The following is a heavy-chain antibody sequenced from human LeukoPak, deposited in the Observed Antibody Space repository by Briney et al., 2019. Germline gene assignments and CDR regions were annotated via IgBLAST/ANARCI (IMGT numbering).Heavy chain of an antibody. CDR2: IYYSGST. D-gene: IGHD2-15*01. J-gene: IGHJ2*01. Sequence: SETLFLTCAVSGGSISSGGYSWSWIRQPPGKGLEWIGYIYYSGSTYYNPSLKSRVTISVDTSKNQFSLKLSSVTAADTAVYYCARVVGCSGGSCYSTRPRGYFDLWGRGTLVTVSS. V-gene: IGHV4-30-4*07. CDR1: GGSISSGGYS. CDR3: ARVVGCSGGSCYSTRPRGYFDL.